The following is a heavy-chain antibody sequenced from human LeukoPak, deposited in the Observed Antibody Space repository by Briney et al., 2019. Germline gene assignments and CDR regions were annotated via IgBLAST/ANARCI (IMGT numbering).Heavy chain of an antibody. V-gene: IGHV3-21*01. CDR2: ISSSSSYI. Sequence: GGSLRLSCAAPGFTFSSYSMNWVRQAPGKGLEWVSSISSSSSYIYYADSVKGRFTISRDNAKNSLYLQMNSLRAEDTAVYYCARGLWFGELFPYFDYWGQGTLVTVSS. J-gene: IGHJ4*02. D-gene: IGHD3-10*01. CDR3: ARGLWFGELFPYFDY. CDR1: GFTFSSYS.